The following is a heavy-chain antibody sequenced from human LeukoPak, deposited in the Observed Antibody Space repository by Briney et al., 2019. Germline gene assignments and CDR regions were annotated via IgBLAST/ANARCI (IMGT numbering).Heavy chain of an antibody. J-gene: IGHJ4*02. Sequence: GRSLRLSCAASGFTFSRYDIHWVRQAPGKGLEWVAGISNDGGNKYYAESVKGRFTISRDNSKNTLYLQMNSLRAEDTAVYYCAKDSEQLAYYFDYWGQGTLVTESS. CDR3: AKDSEQLAYYFDY. CDR1: GFTFSRYD. D-gene: IGHD6-13*01. CDR2: ISNDGGNK. V-gene: IGHV3-30*18.